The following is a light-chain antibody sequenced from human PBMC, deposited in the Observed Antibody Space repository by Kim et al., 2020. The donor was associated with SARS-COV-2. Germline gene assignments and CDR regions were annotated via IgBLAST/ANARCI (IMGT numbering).Light chain of an antibody. V-gene: IGLV1-47*02. CDR1: SSNIGSNR. Sequence: QSVLTQPPSASGSPGQRVTISCSGSSSNIGSNRVSWYQQLPGTAPKLLICSNNQRPSGVPDRFSGSKSGTSASLAISGLRSEDEADYYCAVWDDSLRAFVFGTGTKVTVL. J-gene: IGLJ1*01. CDR2: SNN. CDR3: AVWDDSLRAFV.